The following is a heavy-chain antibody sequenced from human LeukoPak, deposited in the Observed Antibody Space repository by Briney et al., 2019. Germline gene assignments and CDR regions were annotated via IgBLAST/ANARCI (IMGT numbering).Heavy chain of an antibody. V-gene: IGHV3-53*01. Sequence: PGGSLRLSCAASGFTVSSNYMSWVRQAPGKGLEWVSVIYSGGSTYYADSVKGRFTISRDNAKNSLYLQMNSLRAEDTAVYYCARVEWELLPFSWGQGTLVTVSS. J-gene: IGHJ4*02. CDR2: IYSGGST. CDR3: ARVEWELLPFS. D-gene: IGHD1-26*01. CDR1: GFTVSSNY.